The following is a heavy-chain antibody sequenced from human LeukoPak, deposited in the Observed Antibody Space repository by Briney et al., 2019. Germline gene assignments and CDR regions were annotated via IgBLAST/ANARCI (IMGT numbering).Heavy chain of an antibody. D-gene: IGHD3-22*01. CDR2: ISGSGGST. J-gene: IGHJ4*02. CDR3: AKVTQGTYDSSGYFLD. Sequence: GGTLRRSCAASGFTFSSYGMSWVRQAPGKGLEWVSAISGSGGSTYYADSVKGRFTISRDNSKNTLYLQMNSLRAEDTAVYYCAKVTQGTYDSSGYFLDWGQGTLVTVSS. CDR1: GFTFSSYG. V-gene: IGHV3-23*01.